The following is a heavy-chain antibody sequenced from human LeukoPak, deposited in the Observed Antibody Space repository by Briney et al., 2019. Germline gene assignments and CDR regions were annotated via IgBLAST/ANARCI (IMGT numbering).Heavy chain of an antibody. D-gene: IGHD3-22*01. Sequence: PGGSLRLSCAASGFTFSSYAMSWVRQAPGKGLEWVSAISGSGGSTYYADSVKGRFTISRDNSKNTLYLQMNSLRAEDTAVYYCAKDINFLSDSHTNFDYWGQGTLVTVSS. CDR3: AKDINFLSDSHTNFDY. V-gene: IGHV3-23*01. CDR1: GFTFSSYA. J-gene: IGHJ4*02. CDR2: ISGSGGST.